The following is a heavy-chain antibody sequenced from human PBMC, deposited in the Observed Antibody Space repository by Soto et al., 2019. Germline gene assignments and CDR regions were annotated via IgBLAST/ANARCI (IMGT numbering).Heavy chain of an antibody. J-gene: IGHJ5*02. CDR3: ARKDFWSSLDP. CDR2: VYYSGST. V-gene: IGHV4-59*01. Sequence: SETVSLTCTISGGSISSFYWSCIRQPPWKGLEWIGYVYYSGSTSYNPSLKSRVTISLDTSKNQFSLRLNSVTAADTAVYYCARKDFWSSLDPGRQGSLVT. CDR1: GGSISSFY. D-gene: IGHD3-3*01.